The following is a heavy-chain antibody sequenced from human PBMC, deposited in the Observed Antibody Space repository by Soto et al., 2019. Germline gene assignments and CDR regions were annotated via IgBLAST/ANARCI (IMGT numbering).Heavy chain of an antibody. D-gene: IGHD2-2*01. Sequence: QVQLVQSGAEVKKPGSSVKVSCKASGGTFSSYAISWVRQAPGQGLEWMGGIIPIFGTANYAQKFQGRVTITADESTSRAYMELSSLRSEDTAVYYCARDWGLYCSSTSCYGSSYYYYGMDVWGQGTTVTVSS. CDR1: GGTFSSYA. J-gene: IGHJ6*02. CDR2: IIPIFGTA. CDR3: ARDWGLYCSSTSCYGSSYYYYGMDV. V-gene: IGHV1-69*01.